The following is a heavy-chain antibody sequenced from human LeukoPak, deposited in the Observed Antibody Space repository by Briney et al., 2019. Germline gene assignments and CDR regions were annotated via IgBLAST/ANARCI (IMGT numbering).Heavy chain of an antibody. CDR2: IYHSGAT. CDR3: ARGMGSGTYRYFDN. CDR1: GVSISSSY. D-gene: IGHD3-10*01. Sequence: SETLSLTCTVSGVSISSSYWSWIRQPPGKGREWIGYIYHSGATNYNPSLKSRVTISVDTSKNQFSLKLSSVTAADTAVYYCARGMGSGTYRYFDNWGQGTLVTVSS. V-gene: IGHV4-59*01. J-gene: IGHJ4*02.